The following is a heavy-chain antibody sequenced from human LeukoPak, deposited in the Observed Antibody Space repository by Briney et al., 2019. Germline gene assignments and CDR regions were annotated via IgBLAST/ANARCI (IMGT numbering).Heavy chain of an antibody. CDR1: GGSSSSYY. CDR2: IYTGGST. D-gene: IGHD6-6*01. J-gene: IGHJ3*02. CDR3: ARQQYSSSDAFDI. V-gene: IGHV4-4*09. Sequence: PSETLSRTATGSGGSSSSYYWSWIRHPPGNGLEWSGYIYTGGSTNYNPSLKSPVTISVDTPTNQFSLKLSSVTAADPAVYSCARQQYSSSDAFDIWGAGKMVTVSS.